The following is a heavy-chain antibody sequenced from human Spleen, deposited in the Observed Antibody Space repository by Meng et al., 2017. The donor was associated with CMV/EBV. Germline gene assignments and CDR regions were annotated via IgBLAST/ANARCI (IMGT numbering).Heavy chain of an antibody. V-gene: IGHV3-23*01. CDR2: ISGPGGSA. J-gene: IGHJ4*02. D-gene: IGHD3-22*01. CDR3: AKGHNLYDSSANLVGSYFDY. Sequence: GESLKISCVASGFTFNDHGMSWVRQAPGKGLEWVSGISGPGGSAYHADSVKGRFTISRDNSKNTLYLQMNSLRAEDTAVYYCAKGHNLYDSSANLVGSYFDYWGQETLVTVSS. CDR1: GFTFNDHG.